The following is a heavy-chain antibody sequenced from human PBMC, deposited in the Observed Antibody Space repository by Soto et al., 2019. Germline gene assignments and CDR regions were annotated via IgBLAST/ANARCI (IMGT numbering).Heavy chain of an antibody. J-gene: IGHJ5*02. D-gene: IGHD3-10*01. CDR1: GGSISSYY. CDR2: IYYSGST. CDR3: ARLDDPGGWFGP. V-gene: IGHV4-59*08. Sequence: SETLSLTCTVSGGSISSYYWSWIRQPPGKGLEWIGYIYYSGSTNYNPSLKSRVTISVDTSKNQFPLKLSSVTAADTAVYYCARLDDPGGWFGPWGQGTLVTVSS.